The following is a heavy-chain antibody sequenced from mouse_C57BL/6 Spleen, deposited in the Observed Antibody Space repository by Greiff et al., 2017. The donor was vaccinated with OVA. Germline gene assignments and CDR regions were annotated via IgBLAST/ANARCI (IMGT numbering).Heavy chain of an antibody. CDR3: ARPIITGYFDV. CDR1: GYTFTSYW. Sequence: QVQLQQPGAELVMPGASVKLSCKASGYTFTSYWMHWVKQRPGQGLEWIGEIDPSDSYTNYNQKFKGKSTLTVDKSSSTAYMQLSSLTSEDSAVYYCARPIITGYFDVWGTGTTVTVSS. J-gene: IGHJ1*03. D-gene: IGHD1-1*01. V-gene: IGHV1-69*01. CDR2: IDPSDSYT.